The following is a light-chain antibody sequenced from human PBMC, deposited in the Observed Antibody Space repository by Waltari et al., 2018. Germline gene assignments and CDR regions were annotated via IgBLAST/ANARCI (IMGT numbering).Light chain of an antibody. J-gene: IGKJ4*01. CDR2: GAS. CDR1: QSINTN. CDR3: QHYNNWPLT. Sequence: EIVMTQSPATLSVSPGEGATLSCRASQSINTNLARYQQKPGQPPRLLIFGASTRATGIPDRFSGSGSGTEFTLTISSLQSEDFAAYFCQHYNNWPLTFGGGTKVEIK. V-gene: IGKV3-15*01.